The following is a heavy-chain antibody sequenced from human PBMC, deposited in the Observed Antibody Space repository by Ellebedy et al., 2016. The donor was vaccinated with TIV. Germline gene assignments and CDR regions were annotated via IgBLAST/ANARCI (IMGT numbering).Heavy chain of an antibody. J-gene: IGHJ6*02. Sequence: AASLKVSCKASGYTFTGYYMHWVRQAPGQGLEWMGWIHPNSGGTNYAQKFQGWVTMTRDTSISTAYMELSRLRSDDTAVYYCARGDVLLWFGELWSYYYYGMDVWGQGTTVTVSS. V-gene: IGHV1-2*04. CDR2: IHPNSGGT. CDR3: ARGDVLLWFGELWSYYYYGMDV. D-gene: IGHD3-10*01. CDR1: GYTFTGYY.